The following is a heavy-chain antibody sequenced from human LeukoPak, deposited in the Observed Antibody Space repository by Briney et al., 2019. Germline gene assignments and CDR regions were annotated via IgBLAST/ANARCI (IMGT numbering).Heavy chain of an antibody. D-gene: IGHD6-19*01. CDR2: MNPNSGNT. V-gene: IGHV1-8*01. CDR1: GYTFTSYD. Sequence: ASVKVSCKASGYTFTSYDINWVRQATGQGLEWMGWMNPNSGNTGYAQKFQGRVTMTKNTSISTAYMELSSLRSEDTAVYYCATLAVAGRRRYYFDYWGQGTLVTVSS. CDR3: ATLAVAGRRRYYFDY. J-gene: IGHJ4*02.